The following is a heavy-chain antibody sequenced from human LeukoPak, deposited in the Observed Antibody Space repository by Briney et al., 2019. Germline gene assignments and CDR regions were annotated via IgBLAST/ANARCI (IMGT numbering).Heavy chain of an antibody. CDR1: GYTFTSYG. J-gene: IGHJ4*02. D-gene: IGHD6-13*01. CDR3: ARDASQYSSSWYTY. Sequence: ASVKVSCKASGYTFTSYGISWVRQAPGQGLEWMGRISAYNGNTNYAQKLQGRVTMTTDTSTSTAYMELRSLRSDDTAVYYCARDASQYSSSWYTYWGQGTLVTVSS. V-gene: IGHV1-18*01. CDR2: ISAYNGNT.